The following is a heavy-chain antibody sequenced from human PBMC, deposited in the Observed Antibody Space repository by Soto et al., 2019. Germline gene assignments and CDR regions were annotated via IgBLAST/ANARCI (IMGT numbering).Heavy chain of an antibody. D-gene: IGHD6-6*01. Sequence: SETLSLTCTVSGGSISSYYWSWIRQPPGKGLEWIGYIYYSGSTNYNPSLKSRVTISVDTSKNQFSLKLSSVTAADTAVYYCARKGGIAARSLYYYHMDVWGKGTTVTVS. V-gene: IGHV4-59*01. J-gene: IGHJ6*03. CDR2: IYYSGST. CDR3: ARKGGIAARSLYYYHMDV. CDR1: GGSISSYY.